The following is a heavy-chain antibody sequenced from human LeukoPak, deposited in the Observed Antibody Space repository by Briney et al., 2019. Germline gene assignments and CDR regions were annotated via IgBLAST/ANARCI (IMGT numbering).Heavy chain of an antibody. CDR2: ISGSDGNT. CDR1: GFTFSSYA. CDR3: AKVHSSGWLFDY. Sequence: PGGSLRLSCAASGFTFSSYAMSWVRQAPGKGLEWVSGISGSDGNTCYADSVKGRFTISRDNSKNTLYLQMNSLRAEDTAVYYCAKVHSSGWLFDYWGQGALVTVSS. J-gene: IGHJ4*02. V-gene: IGHV3-23*01. D-gene: IGHD6-19*01.